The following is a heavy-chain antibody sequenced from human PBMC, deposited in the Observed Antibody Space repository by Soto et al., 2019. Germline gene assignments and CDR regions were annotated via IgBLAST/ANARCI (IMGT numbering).Heavy chain of an antibody. CDR1: GYTFSNYD. Sequence: QVQLVQSGAEVKKPGTSVRISCKTSGYTFSNYDINWVRQAAGQGLEWMGWMNPKSGYTGSARNFQGRVTMTRDTSMTTAYMELSSLRSGDTAMYYCARVMGSVDFWGQGTLVTVSS. J-gene: IGHJ4*02. V-gene: IGHV1-8*01. CDR3: ARVMGSVDF. CDR2: MNPKSGYT. D-gene: IGHD1-26*01.